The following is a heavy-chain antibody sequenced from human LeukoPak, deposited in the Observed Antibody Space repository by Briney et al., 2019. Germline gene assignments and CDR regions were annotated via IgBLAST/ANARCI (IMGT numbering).Heavy chain of an antibody. CDR1: GGSFSGYY. J-gene: IGHJ6*04. D-gene: IGHD1-26*01. CDR3: ARGRYDTRWEYYYYYGMDV. V-gene: IGHV4-34*01. Sequence: KPSETLSLTCAVYGGSFSGYYWSWIRQPPGKGLEWIGEINYSGSTKYNPSLKSRVTISADTSKNQFSLKLRSVTAADTAVYYCARGRYDTRWEYYYYYGMDVWGKGTTVTVSS. CDR2: INYSGST.